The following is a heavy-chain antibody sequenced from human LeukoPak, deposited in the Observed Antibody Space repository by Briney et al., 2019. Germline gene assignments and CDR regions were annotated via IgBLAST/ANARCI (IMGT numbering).Heavy chain of an antibody. J-gene: IGHJ4*02. Sequence: GGSLRLSCAAYGFTFSSYWMTWVRQAPGKGLEWVASINEDGSGKHYVDSVKGRFTISRDNAQKSVYLEMNSLRAGDTAVYYCARAVTSTEGYWGQGTLVTVSS. CDR2: INEDGSGK. CDR3: ARAVTSTEGY. CDR1: GFTFSSYW. D-gene: IGHD4-17*01. V-gene: IGHV3-7*03.